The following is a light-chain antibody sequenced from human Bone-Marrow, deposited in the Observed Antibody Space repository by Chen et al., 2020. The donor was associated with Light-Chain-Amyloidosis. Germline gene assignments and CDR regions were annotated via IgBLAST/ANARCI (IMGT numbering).Light chain of an antibody. J-gene: IGLJ2*01. CDR2: RDT. Sequence: SYELTQPPSVSVSPGQTASITCSGDDLPTKYAYWYQQKPGQAPVLVIHRDTERHSGISERFSGSSPGTTATLTISGVQAEDEADYHCQSADSSGTYEVIFGGGTKLTVL. V-gene: IGLV3-25*03. CDR3: QSADSSGTYEVI. CDR1: DLPTKY.